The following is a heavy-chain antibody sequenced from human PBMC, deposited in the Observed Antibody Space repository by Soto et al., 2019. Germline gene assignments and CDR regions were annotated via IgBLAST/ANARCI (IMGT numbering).Heavy chain of an antibody. V-gene: IGHV4-34*01. J-gene: IGHJ4*02. CDR1: DGYSIGNY. CDR3: ARGSVPSRGVFGY. Sequence: SDTCGVEDGYSIGNYWTRISKTPGKGLEWIAEINHSGSSNYNPSLRSRVTISIDTAKNQFSLRLNSVTAADTAVYYCARGSVPSRGVFGYWGEGTQVTVSS. CDR2: INHSGSS. D-gene: IGHD2-2*01.